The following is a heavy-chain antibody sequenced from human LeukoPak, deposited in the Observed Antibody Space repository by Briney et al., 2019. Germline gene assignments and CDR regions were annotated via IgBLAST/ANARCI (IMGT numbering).Heavy chain of an antibody. V-gene: IGHV3-7*01. Sequence: GGSLRLSCAASGFTFSTYWMNWGRQAPGKGLEWVGDINQDASEINYVDSVRGRFTISRDNAKNSLHLQMNRLRAEATAVYYCATDRDNSYWQKRFDSWGQGTLVTVSS. CDR3: ATDRDNSYWQKRFDS. CDR2: INQDASEI. D-gene: IGHD2-8*02. CDR1: GFTFSTYW. J-gene: IGHJ4*02.